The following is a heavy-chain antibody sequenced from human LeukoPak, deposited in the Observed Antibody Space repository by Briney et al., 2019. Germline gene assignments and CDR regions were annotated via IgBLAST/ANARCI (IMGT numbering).Heavy chain of an antibody. Sequence: ASVKVSCKASGYTFSNYDINWVRQATGQGLEWMGWMNPNSGNTGYAQKFQGRVTMTRNTSVSTAYMELSSLRSEDTAVYYCARGRWLSSGSYYRPVDYWGQGTLVTVSS. CDR1: GYTFSNYD. V-gene: IGHV1-8*01. CDR2: MNPNSGNT. D-gene: IGHD1-26*01. CDR3: ARGRWLSSGSYYRPVDY. J-gene: IGHJ4*02.